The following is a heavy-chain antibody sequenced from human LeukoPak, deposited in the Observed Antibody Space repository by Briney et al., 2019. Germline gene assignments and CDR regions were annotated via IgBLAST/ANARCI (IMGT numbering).Heavy chain of an antibody. V-gene: IGHV4-4*02. CDR2: IYYSEST. D-gene: IGHD6-19*01. J-gene: IGHJ4*02. CDR3: ARVAVTGAARLDY. CDR1: GGAISNNYW. Sequence: SETLSLTCAVSGGAISNNYWWTWVRQSPGKGLEWIGDIYYSESTNYNPSLKSRVTISLDKSKNQLSLNLKFVTAADTALYYCARVAVTGAARLDYWGQGTQVTVSS.